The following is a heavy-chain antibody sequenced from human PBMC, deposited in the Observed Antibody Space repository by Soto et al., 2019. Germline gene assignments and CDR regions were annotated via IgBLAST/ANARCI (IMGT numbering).Heavy chain of an antibody. CDR2: INPGDSST. Sequence: GESLKLACRVSGDRFTSYWIGWVHQMPGKGLEWMGIINPGDSSTRYSPSFQGQVAISADKSISTAYLQWTSLKDSDSAMYYCVRRTLRSYGMDVGGQGTTVTVS. D-gene: IGHD3-3*01. CDR1: GDRFTSYW. CDR3: VRRTLRSYGMDV. J-gene: IGHJ6*02. V-gene: IGHV5-51*07.